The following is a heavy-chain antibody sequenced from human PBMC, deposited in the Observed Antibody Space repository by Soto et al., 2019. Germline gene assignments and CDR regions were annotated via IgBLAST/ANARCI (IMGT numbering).Heavy chain of an antibody. CDR2: INPSGGST. Sequence: ASVKVSCKASGYTFTSYYIHWVRQAPGQGLEWMGIINPSGGSTSYAQKFQGRVTMTRDTSTSTVYMELSSLRSEDTAVYYCARDRAGITGRNDAFDIWGQGTMVTV. CDR1: GYTFTSYY. D-gene: IGHD1-20*01. J-gene: IGHJ3*02. CDR3: ARDRAGITGRNDAFDI. V-gene: IGHV1-46*01.